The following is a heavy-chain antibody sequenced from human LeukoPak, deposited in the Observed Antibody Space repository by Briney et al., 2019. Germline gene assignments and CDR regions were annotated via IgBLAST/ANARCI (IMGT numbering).Heavy chain of an antibody. Sequence: ASVKVSCKASGYTFTGYYMHWVRQAPGQGLEWMGWINPNSGGTNYAQKFQGRVTMTRDTSISTAYMELSRLRSDDTAVYYCARDYTAISCSSNSWYFFWFDPWGQGTLVTVSS. J-gene: IGHJ5*02. V-gene: IGHV1-2*02. D-gene: IGHD2-2*01. CDR2: INPNSGGT. CDR1: GYTFTGYY. CDR3: ARDYTAISCSSNSWYFFWFDP.